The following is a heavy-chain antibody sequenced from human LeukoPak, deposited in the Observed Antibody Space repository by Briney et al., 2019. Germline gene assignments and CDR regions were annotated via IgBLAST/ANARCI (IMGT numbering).Heavy chain of an antibody. D-gene: IGHD3-22*01. CDR3: ARDTYYYDSSGYSLFDY. Sequence: PSETLSLTCTVSGGSISSYYWSWIRQPAGKGLEWIGRIYTSGSTNYNPSLKSRVTMSVDTSKNQFFLKLSSVTAADTAVYYCARDTYYYDSSGYSLFDYWGQGTLVTVSS. J-gene: IGHJ4*02. V-gene: IGHV4-4*07. CDR1: GGSISSYY. CDR2: IYTSGST.